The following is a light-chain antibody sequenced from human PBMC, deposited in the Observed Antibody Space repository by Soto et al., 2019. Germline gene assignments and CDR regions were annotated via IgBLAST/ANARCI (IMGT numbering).Light chain of an antibody. CDR2: DAS. Sequence: DIQMTQSPSTLSASVGDRVTITCRASQSIARWVAWYQQKPGKAPKLLIYDASNLESGVPSRFSGSGSGTEFTLTIISLQPDDFATYYCQHYNSYWTFGPGTKVEIK. CDR3: QHYNSYWT. CDR1: QSIARW. J-gene: IGKJ1*01. V-gene: IGKV1-5*01.